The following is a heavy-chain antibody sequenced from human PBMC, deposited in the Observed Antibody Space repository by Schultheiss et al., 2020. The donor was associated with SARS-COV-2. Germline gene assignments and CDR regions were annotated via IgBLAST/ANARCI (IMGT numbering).Heavy chain of an antibody. Sequence: GESLKISCAASGFTFSSYSMNWVRQAPGKGLEWVSSISSSSSYIYYADSVKGRFTISRDNAKNSLYLQMNSLRAEDTAVYYCAKDRKGVYYDSSGSPKNYFDYWGQGTLVTVSS. J-gene: IGHJ4*02. V-gene: IGHV3-21*01. CDR2: ISSSSSYI. D-gene: IGHD3-22*01. CDR1: GFTFSSYS. CDR3: AKDRKGVYYDSSGSPKNYFDY.